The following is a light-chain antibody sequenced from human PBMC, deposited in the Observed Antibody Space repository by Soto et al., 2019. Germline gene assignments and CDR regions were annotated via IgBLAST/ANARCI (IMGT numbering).Light chain of an antibody. CDR3: HQYNQWPRT. Sequence: EIVLTRSPATLSLWLMEVGTLSFMASQSVHRDLAWYRQKPGQPPSLLIHGASTRATGVPARFSGSGSETEFALVITSLQSEDFAVYFCHQYNQWPRTFGQGTKVDIK. CDR2: GAS. J-gene: IGKJ1*01. V-gene: IGKV3-15*01. CDR1: QSVHRD.